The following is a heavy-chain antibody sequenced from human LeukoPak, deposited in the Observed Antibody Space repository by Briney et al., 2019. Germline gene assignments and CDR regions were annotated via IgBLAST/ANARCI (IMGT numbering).Heavy chain of an antibody. V-gene: IGHV1-2*02. Sequence: ASVKVSCKASGYTXTGYSMHWVRQAPGQGLDWMGWINPNSGGTNYAQKFQGRVTMTRDTSISTAYIELSSLRSDDTAVYYCARAPLTGSTIFDPWGQGTLVTVSA. CDR3: ARAPLTGSTIFDP. J-gene: IGHJ5*02. D-gene: IGHD3-3*01. CDR2: INPNSGGT. CDR1: GYTXTGYS.